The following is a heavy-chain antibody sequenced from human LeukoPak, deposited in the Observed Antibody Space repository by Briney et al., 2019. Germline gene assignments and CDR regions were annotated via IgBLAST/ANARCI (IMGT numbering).Heavy chain of an antibody. CDR2: IYYNGRT. CDR3: ARDSSGWYYFDY. Sequence: SETLSLTCTVSGGSILNYYWSWFRQPPGKGLEWIGYIYYNGRTTYNPSLKSRLTISVDTSKNQFSLKLNSLTAADTAVYYCARDSSGWYYFDYWGQGTLVTVSS. V-gene: IGHV4-59*12. CDR1: GGSILNYY. D-gene: IGHD6-19*01. J-gene: IGHJ4*02.